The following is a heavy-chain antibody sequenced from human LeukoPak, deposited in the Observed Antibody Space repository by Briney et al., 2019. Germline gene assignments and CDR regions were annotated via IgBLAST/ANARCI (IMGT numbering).Heavy chain of an antibody. CDR1: DYTFSNYG. CDR2: ISAYTGNT. Sequence: ASVKVSCKTSDYTFSNYGITWVRQAPGQGLEWMGWISAYTGNTTFAQKFQGRVTMTTDTTSSTAYMELRSLTSDDTAVYYCARAVFYDSSGYYYFDYWGQGTLVTVSS. J-gene: IGHJ4*02. D-gene: IGHD3-22*01. V-gene: IGHV1-18*01. CDR3: ARAVFYDSSGYYYFDY.